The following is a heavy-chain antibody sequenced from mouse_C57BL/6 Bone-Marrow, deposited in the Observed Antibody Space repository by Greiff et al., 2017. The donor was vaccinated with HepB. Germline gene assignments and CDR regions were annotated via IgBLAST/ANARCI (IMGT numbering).Heavy chain of an antibody. CDR1: GFTFTDYY. D-gene: IGHD2-4*01. V-gene: IGHV7-3*01. Sequence: EVNVVESGGGLVQPGGSLSLSCAASGFTFTDYYMSWVRQPPGKALEWLGFIRNKANGYTTEYSASVKGRFTISRDNSQSILYLQMNALRAEDSATYYCARKDYDYDEYFDVWGTGTTVTVSS. CDR2: IRNKANGYTT. CDR3: ARKDYDYDEYFDV. J-gene: IGHJ1*03.